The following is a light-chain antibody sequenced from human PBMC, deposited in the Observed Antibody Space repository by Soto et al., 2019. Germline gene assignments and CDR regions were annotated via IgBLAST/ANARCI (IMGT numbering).Light chain of an antibody. V-gene: IGKV1-5*03. CDR2: MAS. Sequence: DIQMTQSPSTLSASVGDRVTITCRASQSISSWLAWYQQKPGKAPKLLVYMASSLQSGVPSRFSGSGSGTEFTLTISSLQPDDFATYYCQRYNDYPLTFGGGTRVEIK. CDR3: QRYNDYPLT. J-gene: IGKJ4*01. CDR1: QSISSW.